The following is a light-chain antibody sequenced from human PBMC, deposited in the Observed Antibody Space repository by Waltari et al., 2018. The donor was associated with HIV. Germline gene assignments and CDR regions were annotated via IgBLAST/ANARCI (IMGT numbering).Light chain of an antibody. J-gene: IGKJ3*01. Sequence: EIVLTQSPGTLSLSPGERATLSCRASQSVSSSYLAWYQQKPGQAPRPLIYGASSRAAGIPDRFSGSGSGTDFSLTIRRLEPEDFAVYCCQQYATASFTFGPGTKVDIK. CDR2: GAS. CDR3: QQYATASFT. CDR1: QSVSSSY. V-gene: IGKV3-20*01.